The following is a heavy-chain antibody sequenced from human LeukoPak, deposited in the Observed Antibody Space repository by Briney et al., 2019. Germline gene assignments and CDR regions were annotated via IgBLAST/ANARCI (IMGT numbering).Heavy chain of an antibody. D-gene: IGHD4-23*01. CDR1: GFTFSSYA. Sequence: PGGSLRLSCAASGFTFSSYAINWVRQAPGKGLEWVSSISGSGGSTYYADSVRGRFTVSRDNSRNTLALQMNSLRAEDTAVYYCAGSPTVDAAFDIWGQGTMVTVSS. J-gene: IGHJ3*02. CDR3: AGSPTVDAAFDI. CDR2: ISGSGGST. V-gene: IGHV3-23*01.